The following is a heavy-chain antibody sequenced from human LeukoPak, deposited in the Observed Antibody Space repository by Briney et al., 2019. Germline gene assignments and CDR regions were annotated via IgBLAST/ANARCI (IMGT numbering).Heavy chain of an antibody. J-gene: IGHJ4*02. CDR2: IKPMFGTG. Sequence: VKVSCKTSGGNSNFFAINWVRQAPGQGLEWMGVIKPMFGTGSIPNIATGDYAQKFQGRLSMNADESSTTAYMELSSLRSGDTAVYFCAREIFDSTSGVSQGFDYWGQGTLVTVSS. D-gene: IGHD3-3*01. CDR1: GGNSNFFA. CDR3: AREIFDSTSGVSQGFDY. V-gene: IGHV1-69*13.